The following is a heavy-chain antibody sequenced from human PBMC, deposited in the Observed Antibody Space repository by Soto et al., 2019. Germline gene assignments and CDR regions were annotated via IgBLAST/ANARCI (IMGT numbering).Heavy chain of an antibody. CDR2: IYYSGST. D-gene: IGHD3-10*01. Sequence: QVQLQESGPGLVKPSQTLSLTCTVSGGSISSGGYYWSWIRQHPGKGLEWIGYIYYSGSTYYNPSLKSRVTISVDTSKNQFSLKLSSVTAADTAVYYCARVVRSSGDPVVAFDIWGQGTMVTVSS. CDR1: GGSISSGGYY. V-gene: IGHV4-31*03. CDR3: ARVVRSSGDPVVAFDI. J-gene: IGHJ3*02.